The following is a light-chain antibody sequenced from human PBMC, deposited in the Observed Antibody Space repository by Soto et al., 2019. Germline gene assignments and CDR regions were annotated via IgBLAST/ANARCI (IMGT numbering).Light chain of an antibody. Sequence: QSALTQPASVSGSPGQSITISCTGTSSDVGGYNYVSWYQHHPGKAPKLIIYDVSDRPSGVSNRFSGSKSGNTASLTISGLQAEDEADYYCSSYTASTTYVFGTGTKLTGL. V-gene: IGLV2-14*01. CDR2: DVS. J-gene: IGLJ1*01. CDR1: SSDVGGYNY. CDR3: SSYTASTTYV.